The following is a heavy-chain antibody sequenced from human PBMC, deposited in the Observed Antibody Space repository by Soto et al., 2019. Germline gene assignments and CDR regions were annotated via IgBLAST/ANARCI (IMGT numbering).Heavy chain of an antibody. D-gene: IGHD6-13*01. CDR1: GFTFDDYA. Sequence: EVQLVESGGGLVQPGRSLRLSCAASGFTFDDYAMHWVRQAPGKGLEWVSGISWNSGSIGYADSVKGRFTISRDNAKNSLYLQMNSRRAEDTALYYCAKDISSSWYHSYYGMDVWGQGTTVTVSS. CDR3: AKDISSSWYHSYYGMDV. CDR2: ISWNSGSI. J-gene: IGHJ6*02. V-gene: IGHV3-9*01.